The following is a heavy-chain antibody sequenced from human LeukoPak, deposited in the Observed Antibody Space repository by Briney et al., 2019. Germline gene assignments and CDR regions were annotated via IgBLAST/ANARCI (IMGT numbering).Heavy chain of an antibody. D-gene: IGHD1-14*01. CDR3: AKPARTDYADY. J-gene: IGHJ4*02. V-gene: IGHV3-23*01. CDR2: INGGGGST. Sequence: GGSLRLSCAASGFTFSNYAMNWVRQAPGKGLEWVSAINGGGGSTYYADSAKGRFTISRDNSKNTLYLQMNSLRAEDTAAYYCAKPARTDYADYWGQGTLVTVSS. CDR1: GFTFSNYA.